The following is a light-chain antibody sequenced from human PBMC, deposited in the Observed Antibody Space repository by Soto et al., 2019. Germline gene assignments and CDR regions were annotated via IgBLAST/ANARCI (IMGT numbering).Light chain of an antibody. CDR3: QQYNNWPPWT. Sequence: EIVMTQSPGTLSGSPGERATLSCRASQSVSSNLAWYQQKPGQAPRLLICGASTRATGIPGRFSGSGSGTEFTLTISSLQSEDFAVYYCQQYNNWPPWTFGQGTKVDIK. CDR1: QSVSSN. V-gene: IGKV3-15*01. CDR2: GAS. J-gene: IGKJ1*01.